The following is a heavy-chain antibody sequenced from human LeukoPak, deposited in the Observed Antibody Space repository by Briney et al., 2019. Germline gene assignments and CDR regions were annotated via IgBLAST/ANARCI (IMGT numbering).Heavy chain of an antibody. CDR2: SGGAGNT. D-gene: IGHD3-9*01. Sequence: GGSLRLSCAASGFTFSSYAMTWVRQAPGKGLEWVSTSGGAGNTYYADSVKGRFTISRDNAKNSLYLQMNSLRAEDTAVYYCARVLRYFDWLHPSFDYWGQGTLVTVSS. CDR1: GFTFSSYA. J-gene: IGHJ4*02. V-gene: IGHV3-21*04. CDR3: ARVLRYFDWLHPSFDY.